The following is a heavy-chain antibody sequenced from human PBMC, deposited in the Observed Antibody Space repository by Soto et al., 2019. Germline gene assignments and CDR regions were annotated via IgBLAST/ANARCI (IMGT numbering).Heavy chain of an antibody. CDR2: ISYDGSNK. V-gene: IGHV3-30*18. J-gene: IGHJ6*02. D-gene: IGHD6-13*01. CDR1: GFTFSSYG. Sequence: QPGGSLRLSCAASGFTFSSYGMHWARQAPGKWLEWVAVISYDGSNKYYADSVKGRFTISRDNSKNTLYLQMNSLRAEDTAVYYCAKDRGIAAAGTIYYYGMDVWGQGXTVTV. CDR3: AKDRGIAAAGTIYYYGMDV.